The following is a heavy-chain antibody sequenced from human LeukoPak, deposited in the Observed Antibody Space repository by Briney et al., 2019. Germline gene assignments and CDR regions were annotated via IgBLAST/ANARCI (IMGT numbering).Heavy chain of an antibody. CDR2: ISSSTAYI. Sequence: GGSLRLSCAASGFTFRSYTMNWVRQAPGKGLEWVSSISSSTAYIYYADSLRGRFTISRDNAGNSLFLQMDSLRAEDTAVYYCATGPPGYCSINSCSFNYWGQGILVTVSS. D-gene: IGHD2-2*01. CDR3: ATGPPGYCSINSCSFNY. J-gene: IGHJ4*02. CDR1: GFTFRSYT. V-gene: IGHV3-21*01.